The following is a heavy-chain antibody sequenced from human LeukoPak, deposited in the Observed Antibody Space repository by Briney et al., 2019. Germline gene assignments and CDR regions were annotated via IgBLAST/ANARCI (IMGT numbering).Heavy chain of an antibody. V-gene: IGHV3-23*01. J-gene: IGHJ4*02. Sequence: GGSLRLSCAASGFTFSSYAMSWVRQAPGKGLEWVSDISGGGATTFYADSVKGRFTISRDNSKNTLYLQLSSLRAEDTAVYYCAKSTGYSTTGRDFDSWGRGALVTVSS. CDR2: ISGGGATT. CDR3: AKSTGYSTTGRDFDS. D-gene: IGHD6-13*01. CDR1: GFTFSSYA.